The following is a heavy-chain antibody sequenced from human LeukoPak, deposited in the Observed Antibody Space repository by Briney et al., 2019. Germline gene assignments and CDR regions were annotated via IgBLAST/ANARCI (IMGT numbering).Heavy chain of an antibody. CDR2: IYYSGST. J-gene: IGHJ4*02. D-gene: IGHD6-19*01. Sequence: KPSETLSLTCTVSGGSISSYYWSWIRQPPGKGLEWIGYIYYSGSTNYNPSLKSRVTISVDTSKNQFSLKLSSVTAADTAIYYCARAVSGRFDYWGQGTLVTVSS. CDR3: ARAVSGRFDY. CDR1: GGSISSYY. V-gene: IGHV4-59*08.